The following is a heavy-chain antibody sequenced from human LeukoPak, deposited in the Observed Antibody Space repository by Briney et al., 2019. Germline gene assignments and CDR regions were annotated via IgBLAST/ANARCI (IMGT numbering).Heavy chain of an antibody. CDR2: ISGSGGST. D-gene: IGHD1-1*01. Sequence: GGSLRLSCAASGFTVSSNYMSWVRQAPGKGLEWVSAISGSGGSTYYADSVKGRFTISRDNSKNTLYLQMNSLRAEDTAVYYCAKQKYNWNDGEFDYWGQGTLVTVSS. J-gene: IGHJ4*02. CDR1: GFTVSSNY. V-gene: IGHV3-23*01. CDR3: AKQKYNWNDGEFDY.